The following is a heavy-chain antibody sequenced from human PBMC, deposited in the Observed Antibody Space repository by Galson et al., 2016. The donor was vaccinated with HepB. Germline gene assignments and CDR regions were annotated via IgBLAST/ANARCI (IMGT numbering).Heavy chain of an antibody. CDR2: VWYDGSNE. J-gene: IGHJ4*02. D-gene: IGHD2-2*01. CDR1: GFTFSTYG. CDR3: ARDSGSGVVVPVSSPRLDF. Sequence: SLRLSCAASGFTFSTYGMHWVRQAPGKGLEWVAAVWYDGSNERYADSVEGRCTIFKDIFKSTLSLQLKSLRPEDTAVYYWARDSGSGVVVPVSSPRLDFWGQGTLVTVSS. V-gene: IGHV3-33*01.